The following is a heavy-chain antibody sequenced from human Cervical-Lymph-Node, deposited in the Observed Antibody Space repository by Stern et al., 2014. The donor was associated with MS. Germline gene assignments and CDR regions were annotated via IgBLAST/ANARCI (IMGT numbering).Heavy chain of an antibody. CDR1: GFSLSTSGMC. Sequence: QITLKESGPALVKPTQTLTLTCTFSGFSLSTSGMCVSWIRQHPGKALEWLALIDWDDDKYYSTSLKTRLTISKDTSKNQVVLTMTNMDPVDTATYYCARIRSGYSYGYFDYWGQGTLVTVSS. V-gene: IGHV2-70*01. CDR3: ARIRSGYSYGYFDY. CDR2: IDWDDDK. D-gene: IGHD5-18*01. J-gene: IGHJ4*02.